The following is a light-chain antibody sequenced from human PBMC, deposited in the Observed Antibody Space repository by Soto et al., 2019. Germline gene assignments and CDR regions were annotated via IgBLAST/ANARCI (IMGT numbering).Light chain of an antibody. CDR1: QIISSW. CDR2: RAS. J-gene: IGKJ4*01. V-gene: IGKV1-5*03. Sequence: DPQMTQSPSTLSASVGDRVTITCRASQIISSWLAWYQQKPGKAPKLLIYRASSLESGVPSRFSGSGSGTEFTLTISSLQPDDFATYYCQRYNDYPLTFGGGTRVEIK. CDR3: QRYNDYPLT.